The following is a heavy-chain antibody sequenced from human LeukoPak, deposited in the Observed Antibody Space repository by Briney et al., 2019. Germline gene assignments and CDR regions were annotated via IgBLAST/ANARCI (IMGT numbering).Heavy chain of an antibody. CDR2: IHHSGNRFESGST. CDR1: GSTISSGYY. D-gene: IGHD6-13*01. V-gene: IGHV4-38-2*02. Sequence: SETLSLTCTVSGSTISSGYYWGWIRQSPGKGLEWIGTIHHSGNRFESGSTHYNPSLKSRVTVSADPSKNQFSLKLSSVTAADTAVYFCAKNASSGFFNDWGQGTPVIVSS. CDR3: AKNASSGFFND. J-gene: IGHJ1*01.